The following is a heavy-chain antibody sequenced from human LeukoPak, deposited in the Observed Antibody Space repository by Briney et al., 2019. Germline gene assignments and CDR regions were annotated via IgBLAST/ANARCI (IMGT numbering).Heavy chain of an antibody. V-gene: IGHV3-21*01. D-gene: IGHD1-26*01. Sequence: GGSLRLSCAASGFTFSSYSMNWVRQAPGKGLEWVSSISSSSSYIYYADSVKGRFTISRDNAENSLYLQMNSLRAEDTAVYYCARALGIVGATADYWGQGTLVTVSS. CDR3: ARALGIVGATADY. CDR2: ISSSSSYI. J-gene: IGHJ4*02. CDR1: GFTFSSYS.